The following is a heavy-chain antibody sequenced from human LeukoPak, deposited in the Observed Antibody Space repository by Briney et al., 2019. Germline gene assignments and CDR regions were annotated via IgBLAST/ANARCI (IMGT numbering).Heavy chain of an antibody. CDR1: GGSISAGGYY. CDR3: ARPGATISSYYFDS. D-gene: IGHD1-1*01. J-gene: IGHJ4*02. Sequence: SETLSLTCSVSGGSISAGGYYWAWIRQTPGKGLEWIGSVYYTGSTYYNPSLKSRVTASVDTSKNQFSLKLSSVTAADTAIYYCARPGATISSYYFDSWGQGTLVTVSS. V-gene: IGHV4-39*01. CDR2: VYYTGST.